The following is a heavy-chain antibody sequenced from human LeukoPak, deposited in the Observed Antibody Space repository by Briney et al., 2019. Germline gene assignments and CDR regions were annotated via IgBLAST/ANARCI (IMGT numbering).Heavy chain of an antibody. CDR1: GFTFDDYA. J-gene: IGHJ3*02. D-gene: IGHD2-2*02. CDR2: ISWNSGSI. V-gene: IGHV3-9*01. CDR3: AKVACSSTSCYRLGDAFDI. Sequence: GGFLRLSCAASGFTFDDYAMHWVRQAPGKGLEWVSGISWNSGSIGYADSVKGRFTISRDNAKNSLYLQMNSLRAEDTALYYCAKVACSSTSCYRLGDAFDIWGQGTMVTVSS.